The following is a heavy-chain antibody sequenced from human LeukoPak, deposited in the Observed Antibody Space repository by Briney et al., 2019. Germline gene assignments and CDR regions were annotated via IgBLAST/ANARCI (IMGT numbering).Heavy chain of an antibody. CDR3: AREGTTVTTPDY. Sequence: ASVKVSCKASGYTFTGYYMHWVRQAPGQGLEWMGRINPNSGGTNYAQKFQGRVTITTDESASTAYMELSSLRSEDTAVYYCAREGTTVTTPDYWGQGTLVTVSS. D-gene: IGHD4-17*01. V-gene: IGHV1-2*06. CDR2: INPNSGGT. J-gene: IGHJ4*02. CDR1: GYTFTGYY.